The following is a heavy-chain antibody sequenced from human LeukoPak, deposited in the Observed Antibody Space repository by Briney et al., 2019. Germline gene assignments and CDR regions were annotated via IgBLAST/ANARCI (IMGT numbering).Heavy chain of an antibody. J-gene: IGHJ6*02. CDR2: ISVSGGST. D-gene: IGHD2-2*01. CDR3: ASLVVPAAMVYYYYGMDV. Sequence: PGGSLRLSCAASGFTFSSYAMSWVPQAPGKGREWVSAISVSGGSTYYADSVKVRFTISRDNSKNTLYLQMNSLRAEDTAVYYCASLVVPAAMVYYYYGMDVWGQGTTVTVSS. V-gene: IGHV3-23*01. CDR1: GFTFSSYA.